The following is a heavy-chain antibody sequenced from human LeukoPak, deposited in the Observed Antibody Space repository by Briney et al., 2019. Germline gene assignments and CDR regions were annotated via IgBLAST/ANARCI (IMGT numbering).Heavy chain of an antibody. CDR1: GGSFSGYY. V-gene: IGHV4-34*01. Sequence: SETLSLTCAVYGGSFSGYYWSWIRQPPGKGLEWIGEINHSGSTNYNPSLESRVTISVDTSKTQFSLKLASVTAADTAIYSCAKGAGGFSYYNWFDPWGQGTLVTVSS. CDR2: INHSGST. D-gene: IGHD5-18*01. J-gene: IGHJ5*02. CDR3: AKGAGGFSYYNWFDP.